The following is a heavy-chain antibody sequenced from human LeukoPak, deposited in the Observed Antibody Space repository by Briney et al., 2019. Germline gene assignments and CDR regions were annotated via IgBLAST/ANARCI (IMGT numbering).Heavy chain of an antibody. V-gene: IGHV3-21*01. CDR2: ISSSSSYI. Sequence: GGSLRLSCAASGFTFSSYSMNWVRQAPGKGLEWVSSISSSSSYIYYADSVKGRFTISRDNAENSLYLQMNSLRAEDTAVYYCARGSRGKRVDFFDYWGQVTLVTVSS. D-gene: IGHD5-12*01. CDR3: ARGSRGKRVDFFDY. CDR1: GFTFSSYS. J-gene: IGHJ4*02.